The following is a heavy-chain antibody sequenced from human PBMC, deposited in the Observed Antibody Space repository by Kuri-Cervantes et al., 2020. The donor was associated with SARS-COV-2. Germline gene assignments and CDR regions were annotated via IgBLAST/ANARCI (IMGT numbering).Heavy chain of an antibody. CDR2: IRYDGSNK. V-gene: IGHV3-30*02. CDR1: GFTFSSYG. D-gene: IGHD2-2*01. J-gene: IGHJ6*03. Sequence: GESLKISCAASGFTFSSYGMHWVRQAPGKGLEWVAFIRYDGSNKYYADSVKGRFTISRDNSKNTLYLQMNGLRAEDTAVYYCAKRARVVPAAAVYYYYMDVWGKGTTVTVSS. CDR3: AKRARVVPAAAVYYYYMDV.